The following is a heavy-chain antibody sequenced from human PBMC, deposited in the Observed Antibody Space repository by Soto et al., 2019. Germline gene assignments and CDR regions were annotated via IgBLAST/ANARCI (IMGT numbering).Heavy chain of an antibody. CDR2: ISYSGST. CDR1: GGSMSSYY. V-gene: IGHV4-59*01. J-gene: IGHJ4*02. CDR3: VRAVTGSTLDY. D-gene: IGHD2-21*02. Sequence: SETLSLTCTVSGGSMSSYYWTWLRQSPGRGLEWIGYISYSGSTYYNPSLKSRVTISADTSKNQFSLRMNSMIAEDTAGYYCVRAVTGSTLDYWGQGTLVTVS.